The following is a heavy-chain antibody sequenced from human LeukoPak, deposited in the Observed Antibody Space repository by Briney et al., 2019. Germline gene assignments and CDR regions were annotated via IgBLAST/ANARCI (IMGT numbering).Heavy chain of an antibody. J-gene: IGHJ3*02. CDR1: GGTFSSYA. Sequence: SVKVSCKASGGTFSSYAISWVRQAPGQGLEWMGGIIPIFGTANYAQKFQGRVTITADKSTSTAYMELSRLRSDDTAVYYCARPVTTVVTEDAFDIWGQGTMVTVSS. CDR3: ARPVTTVVTEDAFDI. V-gene: IGHV1-69*06. CDR2: IIPIFGTA. D-gene: IGHD4-23*01.